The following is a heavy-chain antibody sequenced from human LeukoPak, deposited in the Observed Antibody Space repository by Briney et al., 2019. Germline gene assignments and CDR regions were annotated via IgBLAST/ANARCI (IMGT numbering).Heavy chain of an antibody. CDR1: GFTFSSHA. D-gene: IGHD3-3*01. V-gene: IGHV3-7*03. Sequence: GGSLRLSCAASGFTFSSHAMSWVRQAPEKGLEWVANIKPDGSETYSVDSVKGRFTISRDNAKNSLYLQMNSLRAEDTAVYYCARTLRFFRFLDVWGQGTTVTVSS. CDR2: IKPDGSET. J-gene: IGHJ6*02. CDR3: ARTLRFFRFLDV.